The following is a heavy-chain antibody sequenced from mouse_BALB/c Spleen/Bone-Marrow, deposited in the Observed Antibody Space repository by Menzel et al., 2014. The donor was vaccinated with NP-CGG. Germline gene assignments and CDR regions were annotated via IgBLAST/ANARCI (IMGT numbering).Heavy chain of an antibody. CDR3: ARGTGWYFDV. Sequence: QVQLQQSGVGLVMPGASVNMSRKAYGYTFTAYWMHWVEKRPGQGLEWIGAIDTSDSYPSYNQKFQGKATLTVDESSSTAYMQLSSLTSEDSAVYYCARGTGWYFDVWGAGTTVTVSS. V-gene: IGHV1-69*01. CDR2: IDTSDSYP. CDR1: GYTFTAYW. J-gene: IGHJ1*01. D-gene: IGHD4-1*01.